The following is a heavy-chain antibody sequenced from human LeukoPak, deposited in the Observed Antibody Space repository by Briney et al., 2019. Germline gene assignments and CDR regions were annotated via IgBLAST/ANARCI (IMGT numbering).Heavy chain of an antibody. J-gene: IGHJ6*03. D-gene: IGHD3-22*01. Sequence: GGSLRLSCAGSGFTFSSYPMRWVRQAPGKGLEWVSAISGSGGSTYYADSVKGRFTTSRDNANNTVYLQLNSLRAEDTAVYYCAKGGEMIHYYYMDVWGKGTTVTVSS. CDR2: ISGSGGST. CDR3: AKGGEMIHYYYMDV. V-gene: IGHV3-23*01. CDR1: GFTFSSYP.